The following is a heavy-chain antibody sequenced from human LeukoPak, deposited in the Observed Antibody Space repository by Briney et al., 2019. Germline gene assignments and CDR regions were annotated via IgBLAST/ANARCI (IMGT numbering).Heavy chain of an antibody. CDR1: GFTSSSYG. Sequence: GGSLRLSCAASGFTSSSYGMHWVRQAPGKGLEWVAFIGYDGSNKYTADSARGRFTLSRDNSKDTLYLQMNSLRAEDTAVYYCAKRGGTTVTTSNFHMDVWGKGTTVTVSS. J-gene: IGHJ6*03. CDR3: AKRGGTTVTTSNFHMDV. V-gene: IGHV3-30*02. CDR2: IGYDGSNK. D-gene: IGHD4-17*01.